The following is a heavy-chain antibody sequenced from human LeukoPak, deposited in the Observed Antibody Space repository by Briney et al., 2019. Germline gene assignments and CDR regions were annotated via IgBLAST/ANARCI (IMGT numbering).Heavy chain of an antibody. V-gene: IGHV3-23*01. CDR2: ISGSGAGT. CDR3: ARSNSFDI. Sequence: GGSLRLSCAASGFNFNTYAMSWLRQAPGKGLEWVSTISGSGAGTYYADSVKGRFTISRDNSKNTLYPQMNSLRAEDTAVYYCARSNSFDIWGQGTMVTVSS. CDR1: GFNFNTYA. J-gene: IGHJ3*02.